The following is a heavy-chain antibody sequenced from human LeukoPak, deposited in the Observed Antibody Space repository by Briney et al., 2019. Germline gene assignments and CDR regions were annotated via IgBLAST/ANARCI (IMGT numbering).Heavy chain of an antibody. J-gene: IGHJ4*02. Sequence: PSETLSLTCAVYGGSFSGYYWSWIRQPPGKGLEWIGYIYYSGSTNYNPSLKSRVTISVDTSKNQFSLKLSSVTAADTAVYYCARGRKQWLVDCWGQGTLVTVSS. CDR1: GGSFSGYY. CDR2: IYYSGST. CDR3: ARGRKQWLVDC. V-gene: IGHV4-59*01. D-gene: IGHD6-19*01.